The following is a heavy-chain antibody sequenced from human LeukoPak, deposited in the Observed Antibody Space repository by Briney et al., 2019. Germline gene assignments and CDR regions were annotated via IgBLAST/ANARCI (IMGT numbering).Heavy chain of an antibody. CDR3: ARDSLFCSTSCPDY. CDR1: GFTFSSYS. V-gene: IGHV3-21*01. Sequence: AGGSLRLSCAASGFTFSSYSMNWVRQAPGKGLEWVSSISSSSSYIYYADSVKGRFTISRDNAKNSLYLQMNSLRAEDTAVYYCARDSLFCSTSCPDYWGQGTLVTVSS. D-gene: IGHD2-2*01. J-gene: IGHJ4*02. CDR2: ISSSSSYI.